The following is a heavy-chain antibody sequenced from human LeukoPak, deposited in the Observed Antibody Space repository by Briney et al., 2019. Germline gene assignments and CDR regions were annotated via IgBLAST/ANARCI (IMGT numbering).Heavy chain of an antibody. V-gene: IGHV3-30*04. Sequence: PGGSLRLSCVASGFIFSDHAFHWVRQSPDKGLEWVALIGSDGTKKYYADSVQGRFTVSRENSKNTLFLQMNTVRADDTAVYFCARQMTPTRLFDSWGQGTLVTVSS. CDR2: IGSDGTKK. CDR3: ARQMTPTRLFDS. J-gene: IGHJ4*02. CDR1: GFIFSDHA. D-gene: IGHD5-12*01.